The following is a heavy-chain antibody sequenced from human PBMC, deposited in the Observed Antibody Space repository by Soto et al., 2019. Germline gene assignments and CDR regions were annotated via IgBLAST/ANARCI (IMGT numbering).Heavy chain of an antibody. CDR1: GFTVSSNY. V-gene: IGHV3-66*01. Sequence: EVQLVESGGGLVQPGGSLRLSCAASGFTVSSNYMSWVRQAPGKGLEWVSVIYSGGSTYYADSVKGRFTISRDNSKNTLYLKMNSLRAEDTAVYYCARVRGIAVAGTDINGAFDIWGQGTMVTVSS. CDR2: IYSGGST. D-gene: IGHD6-19*01. J-gene: IGHJ3*02. CDR3: ARVRGIAVAGTDINGAFDI.